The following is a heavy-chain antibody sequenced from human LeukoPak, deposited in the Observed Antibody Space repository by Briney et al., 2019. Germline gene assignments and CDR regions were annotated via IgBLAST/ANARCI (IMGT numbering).Heavy chain of an antibody. CDR2: IYSTGST. Sequence: SETLSLTCTVSGGSINFYYWSWSRQPAGKGLEWIGRIYSTGSTNYSPSLKSRVTMSVDKSKNQFSLNLSSVTAADTAVYYCARGIADPYSFDSWGQGTLVTVSS. V-gene: IGHV4-4*07. CDR3: ARGIADPYSFDS. J-gene: IGHJ4*02. D-gene: IGHD6-13*01. CDR1: GGSINFYY.